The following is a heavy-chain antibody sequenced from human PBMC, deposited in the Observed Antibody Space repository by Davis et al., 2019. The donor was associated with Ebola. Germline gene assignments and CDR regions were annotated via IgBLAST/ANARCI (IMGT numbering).Heavy chain of an antibody. CDR3: ARVPHTSWEDY. Sequence: PSETLSLTCAVYGGSFSGYYWSWIRQPPGKGLEWIGEINHSGSTNYNPPLKSRVTISVDTSKNQFSLKLSSVTAADTAVYYCARVPHTSWEDYWGQGTLVTVSS. CDR1: GGSFSGYY. J-gene: IGHJ4*02. V-gene: IGHV4-34*01. D-gene: IGHD2-2*01. CDR2: INHSGST.